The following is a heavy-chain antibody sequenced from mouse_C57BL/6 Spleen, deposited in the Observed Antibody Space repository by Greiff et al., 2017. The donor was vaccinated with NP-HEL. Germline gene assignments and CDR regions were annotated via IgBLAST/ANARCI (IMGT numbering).Heavy chain of an antibody. CDR3: ARNYYGSHYYAMDY. J-gene: IGHJ4*01. D-gene: IGHD1-1*01. V-gene: IGHV1-82*01. Sequence: VQLQQSGPELVKPGASVKISCKASGYAFSSSWMNWVKQRPGKGLEWIGRIYPGDGDTNYNGKFKGKATLTADKSSSTAYMQLSSLTAEDSAVYFCARNYYGSHYYAMDYWGQGTSVTVSS. CDR2: IYPGDGDT. CDR1: GYAFSSSW.